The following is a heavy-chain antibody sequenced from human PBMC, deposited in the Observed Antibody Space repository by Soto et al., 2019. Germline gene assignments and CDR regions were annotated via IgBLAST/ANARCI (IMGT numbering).Heavy chain of an antibody. CDR1: GFTFSNAW. D-gene: IGHD2-2*01. CDR2: IKSNTDGGTT. V-gene: IGHV3-15*01. Sequence: GGSLRLSCAASGFTFSNAWMSWVRQAPGKGLEWVGRIKSNTDGGTTDYAAPVKGRFTISRDDSKNTLYLQMNSLKTEDTAVYYCTTNIVVVPAAMRLAAARVDYWGQGTLVTVSS. J-gene: IGHJ4*02. CDR3: TTNIVVVPAAMRLAAARVDY.